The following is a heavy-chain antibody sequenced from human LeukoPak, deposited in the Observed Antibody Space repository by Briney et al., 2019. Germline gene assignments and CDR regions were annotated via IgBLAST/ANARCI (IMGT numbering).Heavy chain of an antibody. Sequence: GGSLRLSCAASGFTFSNYAMSWVRQAPGKALEWVSAISGSDDSTYYADSVKGRFTISRDNSKNTLYLQMNSLRAEDTAVYYCAKNLGNFDYWGQGTLVTVSS. CDR3: AKNLGNFDY. CDR1: GFTFSNYA. CDR2: ISGSDDST. V-gene: IGHV3-23*01. J-gene: IGHJ4*02.